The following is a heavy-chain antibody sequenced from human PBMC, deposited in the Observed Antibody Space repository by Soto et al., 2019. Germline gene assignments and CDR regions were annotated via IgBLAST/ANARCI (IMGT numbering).Heavy chain of an antibody. D-gene: IGHD3-22*01. CDR3: ARVHYCDSSGFYL. Sequence: PGGSLRLSCAASGFTFSSYSMNWVRQAPGKGLEWVSSISSSSSYIYYGDSVKGRFTISRDNAKNSLYLQMNSLRAEDTATYYCARVHYCDSSGFYLWGQGTLVTVSS. CDR2: ISSSSSYI. J-gene: IGHJ4*02. V-gene: IGHV3-21*01. CDR1: GFTFSSYS.